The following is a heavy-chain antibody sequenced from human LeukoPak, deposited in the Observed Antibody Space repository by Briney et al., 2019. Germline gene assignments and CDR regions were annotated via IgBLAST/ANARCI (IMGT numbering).Heavy chain of an antibody. D-gene: IGHD3-16*01. V-gene: IGHV3-23*01. CDR3: ALNWGFDY. CDR1: GVSSSNYA. CDR2: ITSNGNDT. Sequence: GGSLRLTCVVSGVSSSNYAMGWVRQAPGKGLEWVSSITSNGNDTFYAVSVKGRFTISRDNSRDTVFLQMNSLRADDTAVYYCALNWGFDYWGQGTLVTVSS. J-gene: IGHJ4*02.